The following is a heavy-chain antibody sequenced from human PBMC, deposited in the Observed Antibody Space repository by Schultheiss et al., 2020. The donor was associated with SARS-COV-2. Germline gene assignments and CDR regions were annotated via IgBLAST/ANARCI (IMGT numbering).Heavy chain of an antibody. V-gene: IGHV3-30*04. D-gene: IGHD5-12*01. CDR3: VRDRIVATIRVDGMDV. CDR1: GFTFSSYA. CDR2: ISYDGSNK. Sequence: GGSLRLSCAASGFTFSSYAMHWVRQAPGKGLEWVAVISYDGSNKYYADSVKGRFTISRDNSKNTLYLEMNSLRAEDTAVYYCVRDRIVATIRVDGMDVWGQGTTVTVSS. J-gene: IGHJ6*02.